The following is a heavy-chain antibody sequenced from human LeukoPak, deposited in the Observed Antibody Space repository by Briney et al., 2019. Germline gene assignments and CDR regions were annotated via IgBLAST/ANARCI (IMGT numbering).Heavy chain of an antibody. V-gene: IGHV3-23*01. CDR3: AKESSWGTVVTPGGPSA. D-gene: IGHD4-23*01. Sequence: GRSLRLSCAASGFTLSSYAMHWVRQAPGKGLEWVSAISGSGGATYYADSVKGRFTISRDNSKNTLYLQMNSLRAEDTAVYYCAKESSWGTVVTPGGPSAWGQGTLVTVSS. CDR2: ISGSGGAT. J-gene: IGHJ5*02. CDR1: GFTLSSYA.